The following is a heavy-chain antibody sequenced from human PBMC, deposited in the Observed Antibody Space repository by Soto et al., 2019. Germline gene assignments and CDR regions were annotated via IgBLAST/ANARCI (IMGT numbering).Heavy chain of an antibody. V-gene: IGHV4-34*01. CDR3: ARTSRFDC. J-gene: IGHJ4*02. Sequence: QVQLQQWGAGLLKPSETLSLTCAVYCGSFSGYYWSWIRQPPGKGLEWIGEINHSGSTNYNPSLXSXVXMSVDTSKNQLSLKLSSVTAADTAVYYCARTSRFDCWGQGTLVTVSS. CDR2: INHSGST. CDR1: CGSFSGYY. D-gene: IGHD6-6*01.